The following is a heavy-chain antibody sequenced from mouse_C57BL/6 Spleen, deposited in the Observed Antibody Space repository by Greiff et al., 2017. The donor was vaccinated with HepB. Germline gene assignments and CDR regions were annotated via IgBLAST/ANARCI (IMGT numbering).Heavy chain of an antibody. Sequence: EVQLQQSGHELVKPGASVKISCKASGYTFTDYYMNWVKQSHGKSLEWIGDINPNNGGTSYNQKFKGKATLTVDKYSRTAYMELRSLTSEDSAFYYCARGYYGSSYYFDYLGQGTTLTGSS. CDR2: INPNNGGT. V-gene: IGHV1-26*01. CDR3: ARGYYGSSYYFDY. CDR1: GYTFTDYY. J-gene: IGHJ2*01. D-gene: IGHD1-1*01.